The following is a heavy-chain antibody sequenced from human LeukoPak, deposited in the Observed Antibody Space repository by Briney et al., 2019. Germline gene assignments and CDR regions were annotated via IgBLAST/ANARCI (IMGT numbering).Heavy chain of an antibody. CDR1: GYTFTSYY. CDR2: INASGGST. J-gene: IGHJ3*02. CDR3: ARDRGQLDAFDI. Sequence: PGASVKVSCKASGYTFTSYYMHWVRQAPGQGLEWMGIINASGGSTSYAQKFQGRVTMTRDTSTSTVYMELSSLRSEDTAVYYCARDRGQLDAFDIWGQGTMVTVSS. V-gene: IGHV1-46*01. D-gene: IGHD2-2*01.